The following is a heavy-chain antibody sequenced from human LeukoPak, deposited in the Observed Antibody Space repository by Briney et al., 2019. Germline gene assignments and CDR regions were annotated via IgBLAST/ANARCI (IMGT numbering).Heavy chain of an antibody. D-gene: IGHD5-18*01. Sequence: ASVKVSCKASGYTFTGYYIHWVRQAPGQGLEWMGWINANSGGTEYAQKFQGRVTMTRDTSISTAYMELSRLRSDDTAVYYRARPRIQEWLFDYWGQGTLVTVSS. V-gene: IGHV1-2*02. CDR2: INANSGGT. CDR3: ARPRIQEWLFDY. CDR1: GYTFTGYY. J-gene: IGHJ4*02.